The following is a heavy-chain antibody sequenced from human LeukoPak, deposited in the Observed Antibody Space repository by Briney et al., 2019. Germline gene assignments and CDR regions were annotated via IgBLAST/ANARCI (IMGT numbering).Heavy chain of an antibody. Sequence: ASVKVSCKASGYTFTGYYMHWVRQAPGQGLEWMGRINPNSGGTNYAQKFQGRVTITADESTSTAYMELSSLRSEDTAVYYCARGSVGSIAAPSDAFDIWGQGTMVTVSS. J-gene: IGHJ3*02. V-gene: IGHV1-2*06. CDR1: GYTFTGYY. CDR2: INPNSGGT. CDR3: ARGSVGSIAAPSDAFDI. D-gene: IGHD6-6*01.